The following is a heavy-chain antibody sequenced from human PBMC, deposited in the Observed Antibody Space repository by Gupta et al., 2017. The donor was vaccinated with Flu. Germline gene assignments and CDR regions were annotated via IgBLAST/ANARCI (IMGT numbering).Heavy chain of an antibody. CDR1: GFTFSSFN. Sequence: VELLESGGGLVKPGGSLRLSCAVSGFTFSSFNMNWFRQAPGKGLEWVSSISSSSSYIYYEDSVKGRFTVSRDNSKNSLYLHMNSVRVEDAAVYYCVRDWSTTWQRGNYFDYWGQGTLVSVSS. J-gene: IGHJ4*02. CDR3: VRDWSTTWQRGNYFDY. D-gene: IGHD6-25*01. V-gene: IGHV3-21*02. CDR2: ISSSSSYI.